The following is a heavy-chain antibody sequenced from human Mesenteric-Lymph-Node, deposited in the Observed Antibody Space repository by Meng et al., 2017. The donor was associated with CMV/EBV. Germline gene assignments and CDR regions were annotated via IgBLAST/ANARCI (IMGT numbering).Heavy chain of an antibody. CDR2: IYHSGST. CDR3: ARGHIGMFTY. Sequence: GSLRLSCTVSGYSISSDYYWGWIRQPPGKGLEWIGNIYHSGSTNYNPSLKSRVTISVDTSKNQFSLKLSSVTAADTAVYYCARGHIGMFTYWGQGTLVTVSS. J-gene: IGHJ4*02. V-gene: IGHV4-38-2*02. CDR1: GYSISSDYY. D-gene: IGHD2/OR15-2a*01.